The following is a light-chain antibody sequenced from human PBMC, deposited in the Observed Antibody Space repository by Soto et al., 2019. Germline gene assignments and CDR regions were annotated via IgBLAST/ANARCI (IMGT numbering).Light chain of an antibody. J-gene: IGKJ2*01. CDR1: QTIYTN. V-gene: IGKV3-15*01. CDR2: RAY. Sequence: GMTQSPPPLSLSPGERATLSCRASQTIYTNLAWYQQEAGQPPRLISHRAYTRATGIPARFSGSGSGTEFTLTSLSLQSEDFAVCHCQQYNHWPPFMYTFGPGTTVEIK. CDR3: QQYNHWPPFMYT.